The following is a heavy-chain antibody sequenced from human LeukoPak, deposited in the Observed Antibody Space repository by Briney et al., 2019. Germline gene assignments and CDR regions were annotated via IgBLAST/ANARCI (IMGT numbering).Heavy chain of an antibody. D-gene: IGHD6-13*01. Sequence: GGSLRLSCAASGLTFSSYAMSWVRQAPGKGLEWVSDISGGGATTFYADSVKGRFTISRDNSKNTLYLQLSSLRAEDTAVYYCAKSTGYSTTGRDFDSWGRGTLVTVSS. CDR1: GLTFSSYA. CDR2: ISGGGATT. J-gene: IGHJ4*02. CDR3: AKSTGYSTTGRDFDS. V-gene: IGHV3-23*01.